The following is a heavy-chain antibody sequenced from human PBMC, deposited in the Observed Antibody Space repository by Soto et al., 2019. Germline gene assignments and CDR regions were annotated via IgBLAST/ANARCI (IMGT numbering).Heavy chain of an antibody. J-gene: IGHJ5*02. CDR1: GGSVKGYY. V-gene: IGHV4-34*01. CDR3: ATRITVFGLLIPPFDP. CDR2: INHTGGT. Sequence: SETLSLTCAVYGGSVKGYYCNCIRHPPGKGLEWIGEINHTGGTHYNPSLKSRVTMSVDTSKNQFSLRLSSVTAADTAIYYCATRITVFGLLIPPFDPWGQGTQVTVSS. D-gene: IGHD3-3*01.